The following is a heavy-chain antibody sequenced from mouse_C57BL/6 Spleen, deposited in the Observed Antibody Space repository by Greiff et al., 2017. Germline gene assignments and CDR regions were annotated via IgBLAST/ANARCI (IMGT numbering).Heavy chain of an antibody. CDR1: GYSITSGYY. Sequence: DVKLQESGPGLVKPSQSLSLTCSVTGYSITSGYYWNWIRQFPGNKLEWMGYISYDGSNNYNPSLKNRISITRDTSKNQFFLKLNSVTTEDTATYYCAREEDGLFAYWGQGTLVTVSA. D-gene: IGHD2-3*01. J-gene: IGHJ3*01. CDR2: ISYDGSN. CDR3: AREEDGLFAY. V-gene: IGHV3-6*01.